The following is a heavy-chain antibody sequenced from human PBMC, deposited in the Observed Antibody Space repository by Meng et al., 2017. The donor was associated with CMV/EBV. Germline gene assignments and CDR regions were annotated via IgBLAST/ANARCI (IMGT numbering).Heavy chain of an antibody. CDR2: IRSKANSYAT. CDR1: GFTFSGSA. V-gene: IGHV3-73*01. J-gene: IGHJ4*02. Sequence: LKLACAASGFTFSGSAMHGVRQASGKGLEWVGRIRSKANSYATAYAASVKGRFTISRDDSKNTAYLQMNSLKTEDTAVYYCASSSGDYWGQGTLVTVSS. D-gene: IGHD6-6*01. CDR3: ASSSGDY.